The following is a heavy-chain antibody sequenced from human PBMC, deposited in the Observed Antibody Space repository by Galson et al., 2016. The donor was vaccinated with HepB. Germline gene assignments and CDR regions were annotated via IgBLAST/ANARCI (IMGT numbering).Heavy chain of an antibody. J-gene: IGHJ6*02. Sequence: SLRLSCAASGFTFRNYAMNWVRQAPGKGLEWVSAISDSGGYTPYADSVRGRFTISRDNSKNTLYLQMNSLRAEDTAVYYCARVAPPGPLDVWGRGSTVTVSS. CDR2: ISDSGGYT. V-gene: IGHV3-23*01. CDR3: ARVAPPGPLDV. CDR1: GFTFRNYA.